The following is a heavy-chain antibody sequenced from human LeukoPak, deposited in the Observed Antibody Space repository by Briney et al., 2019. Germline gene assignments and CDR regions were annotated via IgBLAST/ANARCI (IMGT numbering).Heavy chain of an antibody. CDR2: ISWNSGSI. J-gene: IGHJ3*02. V-gene: IGHV3-9*01. CDR1: GFTFDDYA. Sequence: GRSLRLSCAASGFTFDDYAMHWVRQAPGKGLEWVSGISWNSGSIGYADSVKGRFTISRDNAKNSLYLQMNSLRAEDTALYYCAKDINGDHGGLGAFDIWGQGTMVTVSS. CDR3: AKDINGDHGGLGAFDI. D-gene: IGHD4-17*01.